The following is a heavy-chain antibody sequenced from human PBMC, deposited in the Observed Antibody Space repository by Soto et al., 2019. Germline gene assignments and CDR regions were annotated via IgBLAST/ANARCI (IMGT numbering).Heavy chain of an antibody. D-gene: IGHD6-19*01. Sequence: SETLSLTCTVSGGSISSYYWSWIRQPPGKGLEWIGYIYYSGSTNYNPSLKSRVTISVDTSKNQFSLKLSSVTAADTAVYYCARRDSSGWTNWFDPWGQGTLVTVS. CDR3: ARRDSSGWTNWFDP. J-gene: IGHJ5*02. CDR2: IYYSGST. CDR1: GGSISSYY. V-gene: IGHV4-59*08.